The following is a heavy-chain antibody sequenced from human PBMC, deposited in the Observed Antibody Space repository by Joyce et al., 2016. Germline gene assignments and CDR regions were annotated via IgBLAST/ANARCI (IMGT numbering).Heavy chain of an antibody. CDR3: AAATGVDAFDL. V-gene: IGHV3-33*01. CDR1: DFTLSSYA. D-gene: IGHD7-27*01. CDR2: IWHDGSES. J-gene: IGHJ3*01. Sequence: QLQLVESGGGVVPPGRSLRLSCAATDFTLSSYAMHWVRQAPGKGREWLAVIWHDGSESYYAESVKGQFTISRDNSENTIYLQMNSVRAEDTAVYYCAAATGVDAFDLWGQGTMVTVSS.